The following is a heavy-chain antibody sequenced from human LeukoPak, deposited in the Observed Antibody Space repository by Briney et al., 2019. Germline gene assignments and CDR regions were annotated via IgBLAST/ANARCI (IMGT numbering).Heavy chain of an antibody. CDR1: GGSISSSSYY. Sequence: PSETLSLTCTVSGGSISSSSYYWGWIRQPPGKGLEWIGEINHSGSTNYNPSVKSRVTISVDTSKNQFSLKLSSVTAADTAVYYCARLGTASTLDYWGQGTLVTVSS. CDR3: ARLGTASTLDY. J-gene: IGHJ4*02. D-gene: IGHD5-18*01. CDR2: INHSGST. V-gene: IGHV4-39*07.